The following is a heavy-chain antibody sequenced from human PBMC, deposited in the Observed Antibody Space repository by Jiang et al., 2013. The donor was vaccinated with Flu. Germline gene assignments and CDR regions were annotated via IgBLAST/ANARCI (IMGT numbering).Heavy chain of an antibody. CDR3: ARGDTDVTRHLDS. CDR1: GFTFSSYS. J-gene: IGHJ4*02. D-gene: IGHD4-23*01. CDR2: IGVDGVTK. Sequence: GLVXPGGSLRLSCAASGFTFSSYSMNWVRQAPGKGPEWVLIIGVDGVTKYYADSVKGRFTISRDNSKSTLYLQMNSLRAEDTAIYYCARGDTDVTRHLDSWGQGTLVTVSS. V-gene: IGHV3-23*01.